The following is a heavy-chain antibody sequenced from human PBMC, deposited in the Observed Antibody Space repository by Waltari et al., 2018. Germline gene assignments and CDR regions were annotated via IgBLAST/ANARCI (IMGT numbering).Heavy chain of an antibody. Sequence: QVQLQQWGAGLLKPSETLSLTCAVYGGSFSGYYWSWIRQPPGKGLEWIGEINHSGSTNYNPSLKSRVTISVDTSKNQFSLKLSSVTAADTAVYYCVRGSAYYDFWSGYPGRSYYMDVWGKGTTVTISS. CDR1: GGSFSGYY. CDR2: INHSGST. V-gene: IGHV4-34*01. J-gene: IGHJ6*03. D-gene: IGHD3-3*01. CDR3: VRGSAYYDFWSGYPGRSYYMDV.